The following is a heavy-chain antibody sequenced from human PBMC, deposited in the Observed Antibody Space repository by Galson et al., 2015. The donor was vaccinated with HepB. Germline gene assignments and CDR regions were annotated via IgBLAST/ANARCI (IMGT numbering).Heavy chain of an antibody. CDR2: IMPIFGTS. CDR1: GGTFSSYA. V-gene: IGHV1-69*13. CDR3: ARDAYYDILTGYFTRHYYYMNV. D-gene: IGHD3-9*01. J-gene: IGHJ6*03. Sequence: SVKVSCKASGGTFSSYAISWVRQAPGQGLEWMGGIMPIFGTSNYAQKFQGRLTITADESTSTAYKELSRLRSEDTAIYYCARDAYYDILTGYFTRHYYYMNVWGKGTTVTISS.